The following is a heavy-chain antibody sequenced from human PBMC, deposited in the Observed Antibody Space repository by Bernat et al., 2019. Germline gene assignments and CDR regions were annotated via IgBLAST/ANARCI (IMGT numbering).Heavy chain of an antibody. J-gene: IGHJ5*02. CDR3: ARGRGFQQQLPGWFDP. V-gene: IGHV4-34*01. CDR2: INHSGST. CDR1: GGSFSGYY. Sequence: QVQLQQWGAGLLKPSETLSLTCAVYGGSFSGYYWSWIRQPPGKGLEWIGEINHSGSTNYNPSLKSRVTISVDTSKNKFSLKLSSVTAADTAVYYCARGRGFQQQLPGWFDPWGQGTLVTVPS. D-gene: IGHD6-13*01.